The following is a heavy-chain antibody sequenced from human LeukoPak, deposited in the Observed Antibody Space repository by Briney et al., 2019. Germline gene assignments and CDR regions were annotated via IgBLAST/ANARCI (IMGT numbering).Heavy chain of an antibody. J-gene: IGHJ4*02. CDR3: AFMDPSGNGGY. CDR1: GFTFTSSA. D-gene: IGHD5-12*01. V-gene: IGHV1-58*02. Sequence: GTSVKVSCKASGFTFTSSAMQWVRQARGQRLEWIGWIVVGSGNTNYAQKFQERVTITRDMSTSTAYMELSSLRSEDTAAYYCAFMDPSGNGGYWGQGTLVTVSS. CDR2: IVVGSGNT.